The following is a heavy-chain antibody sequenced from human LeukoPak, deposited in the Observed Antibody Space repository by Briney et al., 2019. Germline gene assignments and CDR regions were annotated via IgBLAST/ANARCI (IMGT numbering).Heavy chain of an antibody. D-gene: IGHD4-23*01. CDR3: ATYGGNSGFAGASYYGMDV. CDR2: ISAYNGNT. J-gene: IGHJ6*02. CDR1: GYTFTSYG. Sequence: ASVKVSCKASGYTFTSYGISWVRQAPGQGLEWMGWISAYNGNTNYAQKLQGRVTMTEDTSTDTAYMELSSLRSEDTAVYYCATYGGNSGFAGASYYGMDVWGQGTTVTVSS. V-gene: IGHV1-18*01.